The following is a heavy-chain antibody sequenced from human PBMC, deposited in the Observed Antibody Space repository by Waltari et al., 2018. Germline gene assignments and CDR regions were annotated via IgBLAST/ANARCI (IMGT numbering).Heavy chain of an antibody. D-gene: IGHD3-22*01. CDR3: AKDRPYYYDSSGYSPLGY. CDR1: GFTFSSYG. V-gene: IGHV3-30*18. CDR2: ISYDGSNK. J-gene: IGHJ4*02. Sequence: QVQLVESGGGVVQPGRSLRLSCAASGFTFSSYGMHWVRQAPGKGLEWVAVISYDGSNKYYEDSVKGRFTISRDNSKNTLYLQMNSLRAEDTAVYYCAKDRPYYYDSSGYSPLGYWGQGTLVTVSS.